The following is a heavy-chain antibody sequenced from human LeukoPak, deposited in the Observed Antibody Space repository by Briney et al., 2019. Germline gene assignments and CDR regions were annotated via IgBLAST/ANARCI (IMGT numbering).Heavy chain of an antibody. V-gene: IGHV3-23*01. Sequence: GGSLRLSCAASRFTFSSYAMSWVRQAPGKGLEWVSAISGSGGSTYYADSVKGRFTISRDNSKNTLYLQMNSLRAEDTAVYYCAKDPAIVVVYYFDYWGQGTLVTVSS. CDR1: RFTFSSYA. CDR3: AKDPAIVVVYYFDY. J-gene: IGHJ4*02. D-gene: IGHD3-22*01. CDR2: ISGSGGST.